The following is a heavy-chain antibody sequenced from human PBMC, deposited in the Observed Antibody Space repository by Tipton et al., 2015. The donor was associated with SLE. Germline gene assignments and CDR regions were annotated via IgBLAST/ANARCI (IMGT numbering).Heavy chain of an antibody. CDR3: ARVRGSYFYFDY. CDR2: ISGSGGST. D-gene: IGHD1-26*01. J-gene: IGHJ4*02. Sequence: SLRLSCTASGFTFGDYAMSWVRQAPGKGLEWVSAISGSGGSTYYADSVKGRFTISRDNAKNSLYLQMNSLRAEDTAVYYCARVRGSYFYFDYWGQGTLVTVSS. V-gene: IGHV3-23*01. CDR1: GFTFGDYA.